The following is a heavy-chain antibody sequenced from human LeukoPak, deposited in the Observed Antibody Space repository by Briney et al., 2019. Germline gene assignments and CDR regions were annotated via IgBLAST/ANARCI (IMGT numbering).Heavy chain of an antibody. Sequence: ASVKVSCKASGYTFTGYYMHWVRQAPGQGLEWMGWINPNSGGTNYAQKFQGRVTMTRDTSISTAYMELSRLRSDDTAVYYCASAAHFCSSTSCSITDWFDPWGQGTLVTVSS. CDR2: INPNSGGT. CDR3: ASAAHFCSSTSCSITDWFDP. CDR1: GYTFTGYY. V-gene: IGHV1-2*02. J-gene: IGHJ5*02. D-gene: IGHD2-2*01.